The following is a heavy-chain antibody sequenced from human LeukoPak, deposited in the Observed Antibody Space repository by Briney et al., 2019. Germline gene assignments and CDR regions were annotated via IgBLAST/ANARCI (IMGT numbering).Heavy chain of an antibody. V-gene: IGHV4-39*01. J-gene: IGHJ4*02. CDR1: GGSISSSNYY. CDR3: ARHSSAARPNFDY. Sequence: SETLSLTCTVSGGSISSSNYYWGRIRQPPGKGLEWIGSIYYSGTTYYNPSLKSRRTISVDTSQNQFSLEVTSMTAADTAVYYCARHSSAARPNFDYWGQGTLVTVSS. CDR2: IYYSGTT. D-gene: IGHD6-6*01.